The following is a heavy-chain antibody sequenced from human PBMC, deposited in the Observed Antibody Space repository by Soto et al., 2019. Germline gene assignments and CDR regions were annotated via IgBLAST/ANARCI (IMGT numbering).Heavy chain of an antibody. CDR3: ARDLSFYYDSSGYHDY. CDR2: ISYDGSNK. CDR1: GFTFSSYA. D-gene: IGHD3-22*01. V-gene: IGHV3-30-3*01. Sequence: PGGSLRLSCAASGFTFSSYAMHWVRQAPGKGLEWVAVISYDGSNKYYADSVKGRFTISRDNSKNTLYLQMNSLRAEDTAVYYCARDLSFYYDSSGYHDYWGQGTLVTVSS. J-gene: IGHJ4*02.